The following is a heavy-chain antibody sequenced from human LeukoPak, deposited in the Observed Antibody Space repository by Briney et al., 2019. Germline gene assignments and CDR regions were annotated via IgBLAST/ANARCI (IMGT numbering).Heavy chain of an antibody. Sequence: GGSLRLSCAVSGFSFSSYWMHWVRQAPGKGLVWVSRIYIDGSSTSYADSVKGRFTISRDNAKNTLYLQMNSLRDEDTAVYYCATGLDGSFDFWGLGTLVTVSS. CDR2: IYIDGSST. D-gene: IGHD1-14*01. CDR1: GFSFSSYW. J-gene: IGHJ4*02. CDR3: ATGLDGSFDF. V-gene: IGHV3-74*01.